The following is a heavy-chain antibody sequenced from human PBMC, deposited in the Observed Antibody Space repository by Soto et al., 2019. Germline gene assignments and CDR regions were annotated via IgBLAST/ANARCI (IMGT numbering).Heavy chain of an antibody. CDR1: GYTFTSYA. J-gene: IGHJ4*02. CDR2: INAGNGNT. Sequence: QVQLVQSGAEEKKPGASVKVSCKASGYTFTSYAVHRVRQAPGQRLEWMGWINAGNGNTKYSQKFQGRVTITRDTSASTAYMELSSLRSEDTAVYYCARSIVVVTALDYWGQGTLVTVSS. D-gene: IGHD2-21*02. V-gene: IGHV1-3*05. CDR3: ARSIVVVTALDY.